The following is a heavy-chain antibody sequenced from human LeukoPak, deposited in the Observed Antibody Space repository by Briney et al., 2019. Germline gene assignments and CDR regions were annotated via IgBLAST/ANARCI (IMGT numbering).Heavy chain of an antibody. CDR1: GFTFSNSE. J-gene: IGHJ4*02. Sequence: GGSLRLSCAASGFTFSNSEMNWVRQAPGKGLEWLSFISITGGTTHYAVSVKGRFTISRDNAQSSLFLQMNNLRAEDTAVYYYGRLTAYYSDYWGQGTLVTVSS. CDR3: GRLTAYYSDY. CDR2: ISITGGTT. V-gene: IGHV3-48*03.